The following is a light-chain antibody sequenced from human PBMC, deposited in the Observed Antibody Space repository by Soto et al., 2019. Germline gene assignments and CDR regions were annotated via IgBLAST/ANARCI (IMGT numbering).Light chain of an antibody. CDR2: GAS. J-gene: IGKJ4*01. V-gene: IGKV3-20*01. CDR1: QSIGRNV. Sequence: EIVLTQSPGTLSLSPGERATHSCRASQSIGRNVLAWYQQKPGQAPRLLIHGASSRATGIPDRFSGSASGTDFILTISRLEPEDFAVYYCQQYASSPLTFGGGTRVEIK. CDR3: QQYASSPLT.